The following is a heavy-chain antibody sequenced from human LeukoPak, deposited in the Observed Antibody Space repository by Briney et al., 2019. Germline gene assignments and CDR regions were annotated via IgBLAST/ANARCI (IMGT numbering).Heavy chain of an antibody. Sequence: GGSLRLSCAASGFTFSSFAMTWVPQGPGKGLERVSGLSGSGGSPYYADSVTGRFTISRDNSKNTLYLQMNSLRAEDTAVYYCAKDRGASCYNIFDYWGQGTLVTVSS. D-gene: IGHD2-2*02. CDR2: LSGSGGSP. V-gene: IGHV3-23*01. J-gene: IGHJ4*02. CDR1: GFTFSSFA. CDR3: AKDRGASCYNIFDY.